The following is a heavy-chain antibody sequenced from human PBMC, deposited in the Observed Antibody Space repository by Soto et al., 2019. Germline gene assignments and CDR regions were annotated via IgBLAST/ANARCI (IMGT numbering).Heavy chain of an antibody. CDR3: ARVRKSLYYYGSDP. Sequence: GASVKVSCKASGYTFASYDINWVRQATGQGLEWMGWMNPNSGNTGYAQKFQGRVTMTRNTSISTAYMELSSLRSEDTAVYYCARVRKSLYYYGSDPWGQGTLVTVSS. CDR2: MNPNSGNT. D-gene: IGHD3-10*01. V-gene: IGHV1-8*01. J-gene: IGHJ5*02. CDR1: GYTFASYD.